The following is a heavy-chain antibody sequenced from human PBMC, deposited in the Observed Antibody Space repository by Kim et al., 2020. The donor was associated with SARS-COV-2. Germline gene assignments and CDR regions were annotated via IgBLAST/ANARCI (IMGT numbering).Heavy chain of an antibody. CDR1: GYSISSGYY. D-gene: IGHD4-17*01. J-gene: IGHJ5*02. Sequence: SETLSLTCTVSGYSISSGYYWGWIRQPPGKGLEWIGSIYHSGSTYYNPSLKSRVTISVDTSKNQFSLKLSSVTAADTAVYYCARDPILRPVLRPDYGDYVPPPWGQGTLVTVSS. V-gene: IGHV4-38-2*02. CDR2: IYHSGST. CDR3: ARDPILRPVLRPDYGDYVPPP.